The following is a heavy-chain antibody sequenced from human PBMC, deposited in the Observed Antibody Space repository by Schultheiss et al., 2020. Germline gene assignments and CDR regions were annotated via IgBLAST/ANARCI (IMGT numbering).Heavy chain of an antibody. CDR2: IDWDDDK. V-gene: IGHV2-70*04. Sequence: QTLTLTCTFSGFSLSTSGTRVSWIRQPPGKALEWLAHIDWDDDKFYSTSLKTRLTISKDTSKNQVVLTMTNMDPVDTATYYCAYWSGYKGYDYWGQGTLVTVSS. CDR1: GFSLSTSGTR. J-gene: IGHJ4*02. D-gene: IGHD3-3*01. CDR3: AYWSGYKGYDY.